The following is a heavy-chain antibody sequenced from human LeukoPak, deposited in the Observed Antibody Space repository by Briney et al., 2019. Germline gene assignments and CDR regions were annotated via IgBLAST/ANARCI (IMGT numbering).Heavy chain of an antibody. V-gene: IGHV3-21*01. J-gene: IGHJ4*02. CDR3: APFSAVTHYYFDY. Sequence: GGSLRLSCAASGFTVSNNYMNWVRQAPGKGLEWVSSISPDSGYIYYADSVKGRFTISRDNAENSLFLQMTSLGAEDTAVYYCAPFSAVTHYYFDYWGQGTLVTVSS. CDR2: ISPDSGYI. D-gene: IGHD6-13*01. CDR1: GFTVSNNY.